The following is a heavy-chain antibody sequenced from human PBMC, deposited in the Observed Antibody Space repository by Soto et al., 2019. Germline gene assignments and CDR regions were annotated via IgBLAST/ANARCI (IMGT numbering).Heavy chain of an antibody. V-gene: IGHV3-13*01. CDR2: IGTAGDT. CDR3: ARSYSSSYTRYYYYGMDV. D-gene: IGHD6-13*01. CDR1: GFTFSSYD. Sequence: GGSLRLSCAASGFTFSSYDMHWVRQATGKGLGWVSAIGTAGDTYYPGSVKGRFTISRENAKNSLYLQMNSLRAEDTAVYYCARSYSSSYTRYYYYGMDVWGQGTTVTVSS. J-gene: IGHJ6*02.